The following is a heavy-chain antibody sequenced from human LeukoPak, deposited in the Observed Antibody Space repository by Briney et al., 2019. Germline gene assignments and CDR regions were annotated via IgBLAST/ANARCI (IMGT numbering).Heavy chain of an antibody. Sequence: GGSLRLSCAASGFTVSTTYMSWVRQAPGKGLEWVSIIYTGGSTYYAHSVKGRFTISRDNSKNTLYLQMNSLRAEDTAVYYCAKDRRITMIGAIWGQGTMVTVSS. CDR2: IYTGGST. V-gene: IGHV3-66*02. CDR3: AKDRRITMIGAI. J-gene: IGHJ3*02. CDR1: GFTVSTTY. D-gene: IGHD3-22*01.